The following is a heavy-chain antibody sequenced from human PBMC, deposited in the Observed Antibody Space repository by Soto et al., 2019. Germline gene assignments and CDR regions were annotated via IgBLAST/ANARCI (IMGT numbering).Heavy chain of an antibody. Sequence: GGSLRLSCAASGFTFSSYSMNWVRQAPGKGLEWVSSISSSSSYIYYADSVKGRFTISRDNARNSLYLQMNSLRAEDTAVYYCARDPDYGGNSDYYYYGMDVWGQGTTVTVSS. CDR3: ARDPDYGGNSDYYYYGMDV. CDR1: GFTFSSYS. V-gene: IGHV3-21*01. CDR2: ISSSSSYI. J-gene: IGHJ6*02. D-gene: IGHD4-17*01.